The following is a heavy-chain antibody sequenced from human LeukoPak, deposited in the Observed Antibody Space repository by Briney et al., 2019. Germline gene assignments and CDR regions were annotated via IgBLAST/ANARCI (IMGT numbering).Heavy chain of an antibody. D-gene: IGHD4-11*01. Sequence: SETLSLTCAVSGGSISSHYWSWIRQPPGKGLEWIGYIYYSGSTNYNPSLKSRVTISVDTSKNQFSLKLSSVTAADTAVYYCARSTSGYSNSNYYYYYYMDVWGKGTTVTVSS. CDR1: GGSISSHY. CDR3: ARSTSGYSNSNYYYYYYMDV. CDR2: IYYSGST. J-gene: IGHJ6*03. V-gene: IGHV4-59*11.